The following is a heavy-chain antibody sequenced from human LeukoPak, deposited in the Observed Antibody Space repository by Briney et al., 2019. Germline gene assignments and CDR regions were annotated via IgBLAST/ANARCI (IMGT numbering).Heavy chain of an antibody. J-gene: IGHJ6*03. CDR3: ARGLITMVRGVIIKGEYYYMDV. CDR1: GGTFSSYA. Sequence: SVKVSCKASGGTFSSYAISWVRQAPGQGLGLMGGIIPIFGTANYAQKFQGRVTITAGESTSTAYMELSSLRSEDTAVYYCARGLITMVRGVIIKGEYYYMDVWGKGTTVTVSS. V-gene: IGHV1-69*13. D-gene: IGHD3-10*01. CDR2: IIPIFGTA.